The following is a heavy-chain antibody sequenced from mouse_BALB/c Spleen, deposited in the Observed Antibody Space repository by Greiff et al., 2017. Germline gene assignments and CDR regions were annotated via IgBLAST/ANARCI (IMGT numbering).Heavy chain of an antibody. CDR2: ISYSGST. CDR1: GYSITSDYA. D-gene: IGHD1-1*01. V-gene: IGHV3-2*02. CDR3: ARSNYYGSRDYYYAMDY. J-gene: IGHJ4*01. Sequence: VQLKQSGPGLVKPSQSLSLTCTVTGYSITSDYAWNWIRQFPGNKLEWMGYISYSGSTSYNPSLKSRISITRDTSKNQFFLQLNSVTTEDTATYYCARSNYYGSRDYYYAMDYWGQGTSVTVSS.